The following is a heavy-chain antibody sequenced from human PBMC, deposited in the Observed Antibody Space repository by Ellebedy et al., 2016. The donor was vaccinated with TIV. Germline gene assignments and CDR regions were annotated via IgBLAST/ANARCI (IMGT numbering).Heavy chain of an antibody. CDR3: AKGIFQWYSSNYSDD. CDR2: IGWNGDSM. D-gene: IGHD6-13*01. V-gene: IGHV3-9*01. J-gene: IGHJ4*02. CDR1: GFTFDDYA. Sequence: GGSLRLSCAASGFTFDDYAMHWVRQAPGKGLEWVSGIGWNGDSMDYVDSVKGRFTISRDNAKNSLYLQMNGLRAEDTALYYCAKGIFQWYSSNYSDDWGQGTLVTVSS.